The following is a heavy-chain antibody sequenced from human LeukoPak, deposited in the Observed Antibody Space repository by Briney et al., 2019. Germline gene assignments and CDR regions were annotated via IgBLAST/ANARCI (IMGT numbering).Heavy chain of an antibody. Sequence: ASVKVSCKASGYTFTSYGISWVRQAPGQGLEGRGGSNPNIGVTNYAQKFQGRVTMTRDTSISTAYMELSRLRSDDTAVYYCAPAGGYCSSTSCYFDYWGQGTLVTVSS. J-gene: IGHJ4*02. V-gene: IGHV1-2*02. CDR1: GYTFTSYG. D-gene: IGHD2-2*01. CDR2: SNPNIGVT. CDR3: APAGGYCSSTSCYFDY.